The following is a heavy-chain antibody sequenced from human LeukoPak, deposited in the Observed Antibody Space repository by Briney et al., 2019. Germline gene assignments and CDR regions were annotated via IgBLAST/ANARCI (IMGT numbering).Heavy chain of an antibody. CDR2: IYTSGST. D-gene: IGHD2-2*01. CDR3: ARHKGYCSSTSCYGGTNWFDP. CDR1: GGSISSGSYY. J-gene: IGHJ5*02. Sequence: SETLSLTCTVSGGSISSGSYYWSWIRQPAGKGLEWIGRIYTSGSTNYNPSLKSRVTISVDTSKNQFSLKLSSVTAADTAVYYCARHKGYCSSTSCYGGTNWFDPWGQGTLVTVSS. V-gene: IGHV4-61*02.